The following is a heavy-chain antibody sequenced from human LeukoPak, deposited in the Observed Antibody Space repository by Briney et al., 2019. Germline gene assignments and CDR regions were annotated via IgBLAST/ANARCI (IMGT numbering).Heavy chain of an antibody. J-gene: IGHJ4*02. CDR1: EFTFSKYA. CDR3: AKDSGPYGSGSYYTH. Sequence: PGGCLRLSCVASEFTFSKYAMSWVRQAPGKGLEWVSGVSGSGDITYYADSVKGRFTISRDNAKNSLYLQMNSLRAEDTALYYCAKDSGPYGSGSYYTHWGQGTLVTVSS. V-gene: IGHV3-23*01. CDR2: VSGSGDIT. D-gene: IGHD3-10*01.